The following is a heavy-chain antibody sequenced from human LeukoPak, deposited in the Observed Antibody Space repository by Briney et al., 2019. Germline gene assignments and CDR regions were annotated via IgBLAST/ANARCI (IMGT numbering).Heavy chain of an antibody. CDR1: GGSISSYY. V-gene: IGHV4-59*08. CDR3: ARSPNYYDSSGLFDY. Sequence: SETLSLTCTVSGGSISSYYWSWIRQPPGKGLEWIGYIYYSGSTNYNPSLKSRVTISVDTSKNQFSLKLSSVTAADTAVYYCARSPNYYDSSGLFDYWGRGTLVTVSS. CDR2: IYYSGST. D-gene: IGHD3-22*01. J-gene: IGHJ4*02.